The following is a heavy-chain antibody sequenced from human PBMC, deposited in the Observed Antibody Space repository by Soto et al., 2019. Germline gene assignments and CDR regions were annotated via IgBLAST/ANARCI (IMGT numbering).Heavy chain of an antibody. Sequence: GGSLRLSWAASGFTFSDHYIDWVRQAPGKGLEWVGRTRNKGKSHTTEYAASVKGRFTISRDDSKKSLYLQMNSLKTEDTAVYYCARSGSSTSCYDYWGQGTQVTVSS. CDR2: TRNKGKSHTT. V-gene: IGHV3-72*01. D-gene: IGHD2-2*01. J-gene: IGHJ4*02. CDR1: GFTFSDHY. CDR3: ARSGSSTSCYDY.